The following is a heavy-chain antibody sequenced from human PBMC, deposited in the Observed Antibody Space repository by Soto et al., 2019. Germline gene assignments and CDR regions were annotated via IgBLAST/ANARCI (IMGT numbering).Heavy chain of an antibody. Sequence: PSETLSLTCAVYGGSXSGYYWSWIRQPPGKGLEWIGEINHSGSTNYNPSLKSRVTISVDTSKNQFSLKLSSVTAADTAVYYCARGSWGAFDYWGQGTLVTVSS. D-gene: IGHD6-13*01. J-gene: IGHJ4*02. V-gene: IGHV4-34*01. CDR1: GGSXSGYY. CDR2: INHSGST. CDR3: ARGSWGAFDY.